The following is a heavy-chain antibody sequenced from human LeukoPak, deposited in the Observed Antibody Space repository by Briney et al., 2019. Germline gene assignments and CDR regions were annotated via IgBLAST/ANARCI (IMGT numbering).Heavy chain of an antibody. CDR3: ARDCFDPYSGGFDY. D-gene: IGHD3-10*01. J-gene: IGHJ4*02. CDR1: GGSISSGSYY. V-gene: IGHV4-61*02. Sequence: SETLSLTCTVSGGSISSGSYYWSWIRQPAGKGLEWIGRIYTSGSTNYNPSLKSRVTISVDTSKNQFSLKLSSVTAADTAVYYCARDCFDPYSGGFDYWGQGTLVTVSS. CDR2: IYTSGST.